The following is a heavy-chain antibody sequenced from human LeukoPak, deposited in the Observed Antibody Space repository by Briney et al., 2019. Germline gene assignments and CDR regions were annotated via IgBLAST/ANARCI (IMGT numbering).Heavy chain of an antibody. Sequence: PSQTLSLTCTVSGGSISSGSYYWSWIRQPAGKGLEWIGRIYTSGSTNYNPSLKSRVTISADTSKNQFSLKLSSVTAADTAVYYCARDGMATIDTWGQGTLVTVSS. V-gene: IGHV4-61*02. CDR2: IYTSGST. D-gene: IGHD5-24*01. CDR3: ARDGMATIDT. CDR1: GGSISSGSYY. J-gene: IGHJ5*02.